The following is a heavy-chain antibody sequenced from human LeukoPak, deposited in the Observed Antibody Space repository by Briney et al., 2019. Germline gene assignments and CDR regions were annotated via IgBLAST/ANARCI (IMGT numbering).Heavy chain of an antibody. CDR1: GGSISSYY. V-gene: IGHV4-59*01. D-gene: IGHD4-23*01. J-gene: IGHJ5*02. Sequence: SETLSLTCTVSGGSISSYYWSWIRQPPGKGLEWIGYIYYSGSTNYNPSLKGRVTISVDTSKNQFSLKLSSVTAADTAVYYCARVWVVGTVVTPQEWFDPWGQGTLVTVSS. CDR3: ARVWVVGTVVTPQEWFDP. CDR2: IYYSGST.